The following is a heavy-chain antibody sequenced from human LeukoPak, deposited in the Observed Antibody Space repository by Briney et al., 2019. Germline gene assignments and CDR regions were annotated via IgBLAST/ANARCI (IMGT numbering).Heavy chain of an antibody. CDR1: GFTVSSNY. CDR3: ARGAGYSGYEGAFDI. D-gene: IGHD5-12*01. CDR2: IYSGGST. V-gene: IGHV3-53*01. Sequence: GGSLRLSCAASGFTVSSNYMSWVRQAPGKGLEWVSVIYSGGSTYYADSVKGRFTISRDNSKNTLYLQMNSLRAEDTAVYYCARGAGYSGYEGAFDIWGQGTMVTVSS. J-gene: IGHJ3*02.